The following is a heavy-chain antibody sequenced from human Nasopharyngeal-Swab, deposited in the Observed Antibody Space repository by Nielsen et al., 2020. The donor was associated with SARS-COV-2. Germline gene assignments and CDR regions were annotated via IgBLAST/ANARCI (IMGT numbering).Heavy chain of an antibody. J-gene: IGHJ4*02. CDR3: ANMPIDY. D-gene: IGHD2-2*01. CDR1: GFTFSSYA. V-gene: IGHV3-23*01. CDR2: IRGSGGST. Sequence: SLKISCAASGFTFSSYAMSWVRQAPGKGLEWGSAIRGSGGSTYYADSVKGRFTISRDNSKNTLYLQMNSLRAEDTAVYYCANMPIDYWGQGTLVTVSS.